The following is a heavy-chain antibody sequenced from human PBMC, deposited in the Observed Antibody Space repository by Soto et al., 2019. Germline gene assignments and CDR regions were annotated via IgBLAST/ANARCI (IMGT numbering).Heavy chain of an antibody. Sequence: PVNVSCKASGDSFSKYSINRVRQGPGQGLEWMGGIIPMFGPANYAQNFQGRVTISADESTSTAFMELSSLRSEDTALYFCARGQTYYDISSFEYWGQGTPATVSS. V-gene: IGHV1-69*13. CDR3: ARGQTYYDISSFEY. D-gene: IGHD3-9*01. J-gene: IGHJ4*02. CDR2: IIPMFGPA. CDR1: GDSFSKYS.